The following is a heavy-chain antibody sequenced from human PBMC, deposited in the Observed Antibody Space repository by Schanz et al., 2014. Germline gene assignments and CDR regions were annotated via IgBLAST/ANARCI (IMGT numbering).Heavy chain of an antibody. CDR1: GYIFSSYA. Sequence: QLVQSGSEFRKPGALVKVSCKASGYIFSSYAIHWVRQAPGQGLEWMGWINADNGGTNYAQRMHARIAISEDTTLSTADTEVYYCATDGTYIDVLATVAREYYYRAPDVWGQGTTVTVSS. CDR2: INADNGGT. J-gene: IGHJ6*02. D-gene: IGHD1-26*01. V-gene: IGHV1-2*02. CDR3: ATVAREYYYRAPDV.